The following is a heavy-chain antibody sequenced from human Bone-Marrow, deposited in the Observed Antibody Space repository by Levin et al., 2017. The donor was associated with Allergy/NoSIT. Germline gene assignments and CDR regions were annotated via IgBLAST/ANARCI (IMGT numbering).Heavy chain of an antibody. D-gene: IGHD4-17*01. J-gene: IGHJ3*02. CDR2: ISYDGSNK. Sequence: PGGSLRLSCAASGFTFSSYAMHWVRQAPGKGLEWVAVISYDGSNKYYADSVKGRFTISRDNSKNTLYLQMNSLRAEDTAVYYCARAGYGDFGNDAFDTWGQGTMVTVSS. CDR3: ARAGYGDFGNDAFDT. V-gene: IGHV3-30-3*01. CDR1: GFTFSSYA.